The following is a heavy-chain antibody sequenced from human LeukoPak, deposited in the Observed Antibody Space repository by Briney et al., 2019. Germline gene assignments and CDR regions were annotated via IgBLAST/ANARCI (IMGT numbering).Heavy chain of an antibody. J-gene: IGHJ4*02. CDR3: AKNSSGGYSDY. D-gene: IGHD6-19*01. V-gene: IGHV1-18*01. CDR1: GYTFTSSG. CDR2: ISTYNGYS. Sequence: ASVKVSCKTSGYTFTSSGITWVRQAPGQGLEWMGWISTYNGYSKYAQNLQGRVTMTADTSTSTAYMELSSLRSDDTAVYYCAKNSSGGYSDYWGQGTLVTVSS.